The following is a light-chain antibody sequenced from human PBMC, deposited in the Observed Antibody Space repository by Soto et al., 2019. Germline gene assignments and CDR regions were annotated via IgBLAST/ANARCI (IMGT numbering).Light chain of an antibody. CDR2: ASS. J-gene: IGKJ1*01. CDR1: QGIGKY. CDR3: HKYNNASQT. V-gene: IGKV1-27*01. Sequence: DIQMTQSPSSLSASVGDRVTISCRASQGIGKYLDWYQQKPGKVPELLIYASSTLQSGVPSRFSGSGSGTDFTLTISSLQPEVVATYLCHKYNNASQTFGRGSKVDSK.